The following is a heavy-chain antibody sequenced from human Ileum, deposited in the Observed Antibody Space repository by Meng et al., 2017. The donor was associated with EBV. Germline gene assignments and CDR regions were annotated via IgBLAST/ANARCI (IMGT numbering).Heavy chain of an antibody. CDR2: INTNTGDP. CDR3: ARERLLQGEGGDH. J-gene: IGHJ4*02. CDR1: GYNFVSFT. Sequence: VHVEQSGSVLKKPGASVAVSCKASGYNFVSFTMNWVRQAPGQGLEWLGWINTNTGDPMYAPGFTGRFVFSSDTSVRTAYLQIIDLRAEDTAVYYCARERLLQGEGGDHWGQGTLVTVSS. V-gene: IGHV7-4-1*02. D-gene: IGHD3-10*01.